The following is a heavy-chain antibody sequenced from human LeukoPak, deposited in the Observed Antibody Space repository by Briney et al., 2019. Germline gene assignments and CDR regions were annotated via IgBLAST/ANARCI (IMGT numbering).Heavy chain of an antibody. Sequence: SETLSLTCTVSGGSISGYYWSWIRQPPGKGLERIGYIYSSGSTNYNPSLWSRVTISLDTSKNHFSLKLSSVTAADTALYYCARHYYDRSDCYSFDYWGQGTLVTVSS. D-gene: IGHD2-21*01. CDR2: IYSSGST. J-gene: IGHJ4*02. CDR1: GGSISGYY. V-gene: IGHV4-59*08. CDR3: ARHYYDRSDCYSFDY.